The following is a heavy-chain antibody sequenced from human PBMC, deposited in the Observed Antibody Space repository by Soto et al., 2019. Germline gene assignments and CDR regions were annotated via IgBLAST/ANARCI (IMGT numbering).Heavy chain of an antibody. CDR3: AKAFPADSSPPTLLDH. V-gene: IGHV3-23*01. CDR2: ITDSGGSA. CDR1: GLTFSSSA. J-gene: IGHJ4*02. Sequence: GGSLRLSCAASGLTFSSSAMSWVRQAPGKGLEWVSTITDSGGSAYYADSVKGRFTISRDNSKNTLYLQMNSLRAEDTAVYYCAKAFPADSSPPTLLDHWGQGTLVTVSS. D-gene: IGHD6-13*01.